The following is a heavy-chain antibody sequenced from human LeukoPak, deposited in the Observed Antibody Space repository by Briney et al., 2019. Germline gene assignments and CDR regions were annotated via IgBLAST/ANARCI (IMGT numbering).Heavy chain of an antibody. V-gene: IGHV3-11*04. CDR2: ISSSGSTI. D-gene: IGHD3-10*01. CDR3: ARVQRVKFPLKYYFDY. Sequence: GGSLRLSCAASGFTFSDYYMSWIRQAPGKGLEWVSYISSSGSTIYYADSVKGRFTISRDNAKNSLYLQMNSLRAEDTAVYYCARVQRVKFPLKYYFDYWGQGTLVTVSS. CDR1: GFTFSDYY. J-gene: IGHJ4*02.